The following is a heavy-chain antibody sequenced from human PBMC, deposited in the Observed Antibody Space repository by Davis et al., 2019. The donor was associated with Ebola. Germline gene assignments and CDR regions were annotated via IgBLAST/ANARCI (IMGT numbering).Heavy chain of an antibody. Sequence: MPSETLSLTCTVSGGSISSYYWSWIRQPPGKGLEWIGYIYYSGSTHYNPSLKSRVTISGDTSRNQFSLKLSSVTAADTAVYYCARVANYGDYFDYWGLGTLVTVSS. CDR1: GGSISSYY. CDR3: ARVANYGDYFDY. D-gene: IGHD4/OR15-4a*01. CDR2: IYYSGST. J-gene: IGHJ4*02. V-gene: IGHV4-59*12.